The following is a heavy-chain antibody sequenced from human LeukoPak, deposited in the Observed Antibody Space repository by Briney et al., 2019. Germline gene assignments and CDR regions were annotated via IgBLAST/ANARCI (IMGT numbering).Heavy chain of an antibody. D-gene: IGHD3-16*02. CDR1: GFIFRNYW. CDR2: IQEDGSEK. Sequence: GGSLRLFCAASGFIFRNYWMSWLRQAPGKGLEWVANIQEDGSEKYYVESVKGRFTISRDNAKNSLYLQMSSLRAEDTAVYYCARGVIIRGRLDPWGQGTLVTVSS. CDR3: ARGVIIRGRLDP. V-gene: IGHV3-7*01. J-gene: IGHJ5*02.